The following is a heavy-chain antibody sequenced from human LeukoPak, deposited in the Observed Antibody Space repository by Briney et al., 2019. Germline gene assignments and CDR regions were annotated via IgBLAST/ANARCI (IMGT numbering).Heavy chain of an antibody. Sequence: SQTLSLTCSVSGGSISSGAYYWSWIRQPPGKGLEWIGYIYYSGSTNYNPSLKSRVTISVDTSKNQFSLKLSSVTAADTAVYYCARLVSAVVTGFDYWGQGTLVTVSS. J-gene: IGHJ4*02. CDR2: IYYSGST. CDR1: GGSISSGAYY. V-gene: IGHV4-61*08. CDR3: ARLVSAVVTGFDY. D-gene: IGHD4-23*01.